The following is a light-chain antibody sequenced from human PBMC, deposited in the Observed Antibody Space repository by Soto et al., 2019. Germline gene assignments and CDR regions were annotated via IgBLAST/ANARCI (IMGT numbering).Light chain of an antibody. Sequence: QPVLTQSPSASASLGASVKLTCTLSSGHSSYAIAWHQQQPEKGPRYLMKLNSDGSHGKGDGIPDRFSGSSSGAERYLTISSLQSEDEADYYCQTWGTGTRGVFGGGTQLTVL. CDR1: SGHSSYA. J-gene: IGLJ3*02. CDR2: LNSDGSH. CDR3: QTWGTGTRGV. V-gene: IGLV4-69*01.